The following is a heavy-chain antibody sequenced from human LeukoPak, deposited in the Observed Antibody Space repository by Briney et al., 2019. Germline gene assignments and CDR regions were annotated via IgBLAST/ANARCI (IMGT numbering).Heavy chain of an antibody. J-gene: IGHJ4*02. CDR2: LSASGGTT. V-gene: IGHV3-23*01. CDR3: AKGGGAYDSSGPLGH. D-gene: IGHD3-22*01. Sequence: GGSLRLSCAASGFTFSSYTMNWVRQAPGKGLEWVSTLSASGGTTYYADSVKGRFTISRDNSKNTLYLQMNSLTADDTAVYHCAKGGGAYDSSGPLGHWGQGTLVTVSS. CDR1: GFTFSSYT.